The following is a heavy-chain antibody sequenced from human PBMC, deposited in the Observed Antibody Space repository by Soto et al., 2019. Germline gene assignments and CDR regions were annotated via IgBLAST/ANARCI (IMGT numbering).Heavy chain of an antibody. CDR3: ARDNILGLLYGGMDL. Sequence: PSETLSLTCTVSGGSISSGDYYWSWIRQPPGKGLEWIGYIYYSGSTYYNPSLKSRVTISVDTSKNQFSLKLSSVTAADTAVYYCARDNILGLLYGGMDLWGHATTVTVS. D-gene: IGHD3-3*01. CDR1: GGSISSGDYY. J-gene: IGHJ6*02. V-gene: IGHV4-30-4*01. CDR2: IYYSGST.